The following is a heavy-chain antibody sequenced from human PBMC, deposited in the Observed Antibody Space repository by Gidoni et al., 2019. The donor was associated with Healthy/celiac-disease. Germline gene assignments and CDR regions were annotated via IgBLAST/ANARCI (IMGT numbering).Heavy chain of an antibody. Sequence: QVQLVQSGAEVKKPGSSVTVSCKASGGTFSSYAISWVRQAPGQGLEWMGGIIPIFGTANYAQKFQGRVTITADESTSTAYMELSSLRSEDTAVYYCARESSGVVVAATLSYWGQGTLVTVSS. CDR3: ARESSGVVVAATLSY. D-gene: IGHD2-15*01. CDR1: GGTFSSYA. CDR2: IIPIFGTA. V-gene: IGHV1-69*01. J-gene: IGHJ4*02.